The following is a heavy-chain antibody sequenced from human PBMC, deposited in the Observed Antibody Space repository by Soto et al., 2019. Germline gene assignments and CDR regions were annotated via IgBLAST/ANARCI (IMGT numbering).Heavy chain of an antibody. J-gene: IGHJ4*02. Sequence: GGSLRLSCAPSGFSFSGSAVHWVRQASGKGLEWVGRIRSEAYSFATAYAASVKGRFTISRDDSKNTAYLQMNSLKTEDTAVYYCTSSSYYYDSSGYYYYFDYWGQGTLVTVSS. CDR3: TSSSYYYDSSGYYYYFDY. CDR2: IRSEAYSFAT. V-gene: IGHV3-73*01. CDR1: GFSFSGSA. D-gene: IGHD3-22*01.